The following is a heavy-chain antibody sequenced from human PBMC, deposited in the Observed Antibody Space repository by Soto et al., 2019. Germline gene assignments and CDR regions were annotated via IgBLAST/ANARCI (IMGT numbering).Heavy chain of an antibody. V-gene: IGHV3-23*01. CDR3: AKDLPPDYDFWSGYYVNYYYYYGMDV. Sequence: GGSLRLSCAASGFTFSSYAMSWVRQAPGKGLEWVSAISGSGGSTYYADSVKGRFTISRDNSKNTLYLQMNSLRAEDTAVYYCAKDLPPDYDFWSGYYVNYYYYYGMDVWGQGTTVTVSS. J-gene: IGHJ6*02. D-gene: IGHD3-3*01. CDR2: ISGSGGST. CDR1: GFTFSSYA.